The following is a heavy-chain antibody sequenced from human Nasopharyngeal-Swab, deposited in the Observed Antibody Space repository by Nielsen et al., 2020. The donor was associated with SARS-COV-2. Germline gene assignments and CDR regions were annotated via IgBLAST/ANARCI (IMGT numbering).Heavy chain of an antibody. V-gene: IGHV4-31*03. CDR3: ARVFVPYGQLPSQFDY. CDR1: GDSISNGGFY. D-gene: IGHD2-2*01. J-gene: IGHJ4*02. CDR2: IDYSGDS. Sequence: LRLSCSASGDSISNGGFYWSWVRQHPGKGLQWLGHIDYSGDSYYNPSLKSRVSVSVDTSKNHFSLKVNSVTAADTAIYYCARVFVPYGQLPSQFDYWGQGLLVSVSS.